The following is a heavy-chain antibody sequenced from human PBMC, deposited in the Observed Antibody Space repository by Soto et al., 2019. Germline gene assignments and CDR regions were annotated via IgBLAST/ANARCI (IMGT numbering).Heavy chain of an antibody. V-gene: IGHV4-59*01. J-gene: IGHJ6*02. D-gene: IGHD3-22*01. CDR3: ARCGSGYVYSYYGMDV. CDR2: TYYSGST. CDR1: GGSISSYY. Sequence: QVQLQDSAPGLLKPSETLSLTGTVSGGSISSYYWSWIRQPPGKGLEWIGYTYYSGSTNYNPSLKRRITLSVDTSKNPFSLKLSSVAAADTDVYYWARCGSGYVYSYYGMDVWGQGNTVTAS.